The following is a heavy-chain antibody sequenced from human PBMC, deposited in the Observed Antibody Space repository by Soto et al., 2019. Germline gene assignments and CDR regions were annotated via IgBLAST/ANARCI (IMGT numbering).Heavy chain of an antibody. V-gene: IGHV3-13*01. J-gene: IGHJ6*01. CDR1: VFTFISYY. D-gene: IGHD3-16*01. CDR2: IGTACDT. Sequence: PGLSXRISCAASVFTFISYYMHLFRQDTGKGLEFVSAIGTACDTYYPGSVKGRFTISRENAKNSLYLQMNSLRAGDTAVYYCAKAISILRGMEVWGQRTTV. CDR3: AKAISILRGMEV.